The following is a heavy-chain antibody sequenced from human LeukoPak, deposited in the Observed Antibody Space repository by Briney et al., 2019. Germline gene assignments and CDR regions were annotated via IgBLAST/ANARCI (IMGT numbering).Heavy chain of an antibody. V-gene: IGHV3-48*03. J-gene: IGHJ4*02. CDR1: GFTFSSYE. CDR3: ARGLPSAPGVGDY. D-gene: IGHD5/OR15-5a*01. CDR2: ISNRGDAI. Sequence: PGGSRRLSCVASGFTFSSYEMDWVRQAQGKGLEWISYISNRGDAIYYADSVKGRFTISRDNAKDSLYLQINSLRAEDTAVYYCARGLPSAPGVGDYWGQGTLVTVSS.